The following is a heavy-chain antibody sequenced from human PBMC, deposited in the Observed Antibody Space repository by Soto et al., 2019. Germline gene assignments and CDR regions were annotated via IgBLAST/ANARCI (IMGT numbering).Heavy chain of an antibody. CDR1: ELSISNYA. CDR3: AKGRGGDSATPICDL. J-gene: IGHJ5*02. CDR2: IRVGGDT. Sequence: VRLLESGGGLAQPGGSLRLSCAASELSISNYAMRWVRQAPGKGLEWVSMIRVGGDTYSGNSVKGRIDISRGQSKNTVYMQMNRPRADDTAVWYWAKGRGGDSATPICDLGGQGTRVTASS. V-gene: IGHV3-23*01. D-gene: IGHD2-21*01.